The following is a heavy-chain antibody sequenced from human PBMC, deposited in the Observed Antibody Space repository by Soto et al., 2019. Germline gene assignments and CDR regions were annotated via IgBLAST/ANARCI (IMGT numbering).Heavy chain of an antibody. CDR2: IYYSWST. CDR1: GGSISSYY. J-gene: IGHJ4*02. Sequence: SETLSLTCTVSGGSISSYYWSWIRQPPGKGLEWIGYIYYSWSTNYNPSLKSRVTISVDTSKNQFSLKLSSVTAADTAVYYCAREGSGWNPIDYWGQGTLVTVSS. CDR3: AREGSGWNPIDY. D-gene: IGHD6-19*01. V-gene: IGHV4-59*01.